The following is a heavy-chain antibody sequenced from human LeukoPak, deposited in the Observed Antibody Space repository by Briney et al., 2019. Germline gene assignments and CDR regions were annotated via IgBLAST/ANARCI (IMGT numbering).Heavy chain of an antibody. D-gene: IGHD2-21*01. J-gene: IGHJ4*02. CDR2: ISGSGGST. CDR3: AKDRPGDGDLLYYFDY. CDR1: GFTFSSYA. Sequence: PGGSLRLSCAASGFTFSSYAMSWVRQAPGKGLEWVSAISGSGGSTYYADSVKGRFTISRDNSKNTLYLQMNSLRAEDTAVYYCAKDRPGDGDLLYYFDYWGQGTLVTVSS. V-gene: IGHV3-23*01.